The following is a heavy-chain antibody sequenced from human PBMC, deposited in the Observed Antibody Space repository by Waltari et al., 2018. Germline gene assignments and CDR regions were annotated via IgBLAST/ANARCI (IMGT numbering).Heavy chain of an antibody. D-gene: IGHD6-25*01. CDR3: ARRVSTGWQYNYFDY. CDR2: MHHSGTT. J-gene: IGHJ4*02. V-gene: IGHV4-38-2*01. Sequence: QVQLQESGTGLVKPSETLSLTCAVSGYSISNGYYWSWIRQPPGEGLEWIGCMHHSGTTYYNPSLKSRVTISVDTSKNQFSLKLSSVTAADTAVYYCARRVSTGWQYNYFDYWGQGTPVTVSS. CDR1: GYSISNGYY.